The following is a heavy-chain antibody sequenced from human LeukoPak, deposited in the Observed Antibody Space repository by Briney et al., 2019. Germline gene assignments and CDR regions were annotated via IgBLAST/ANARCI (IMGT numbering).Heavy chain of an antibody. CDR2: INPAGSQQ. V-gene: IGHV3-7*01. CDR1: GFMFSDYW. D-gene: IGHD4-4*01. J-gene: IGHJ4*02. CDR3: VKWGPYCSTHYCPALES. Sequence: GGSLRLSCTASGFMFSDYWMSWVRQAPGKGPEWVANINPAGSQQYSVGSLKGRFTVSRDNAKESFYLQMNSLRAEDTAVYYCVKWGPYCSTHYCPALESWGQGTPVTVSS.